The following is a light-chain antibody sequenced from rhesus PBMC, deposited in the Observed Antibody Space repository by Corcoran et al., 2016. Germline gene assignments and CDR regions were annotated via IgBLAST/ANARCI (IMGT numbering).Light chain of an antibody. CDR3: LQGYSTPFT. CDR1: QGISDY. V-gene: IGKV1-36*02. CDR2: AAS. Sequence: DIQMTQSPSSLSASVGDRVTITCRASQGISDYLNWYQQKPGKAPKRLIYAASSLERWVPSRFTGSGSGTDFTLPISSLQPEDFAAYYCLQGYSTPFTFGPGTKLDIK. J-gene: IGKJ3*01.